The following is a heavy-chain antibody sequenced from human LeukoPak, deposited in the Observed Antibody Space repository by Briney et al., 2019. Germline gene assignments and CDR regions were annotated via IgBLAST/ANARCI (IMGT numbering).Heavy chain of an antibody. CDR1: GGSISSGSYY. V-gene: IGHV4-61*02. Sequence: SETLSLTCTVSGGSISSGSYYWSWIRQPAGKGLEWIGRIYTSGSTNYNPSLKSRVTISVDTSKNQFSLKLSSVTAADTAVYYCARAPIAAAFDYWGKGTLVTVSS. CDR3: ARAPIAAAFDY. D-gene: IGHD6-13*01. J-gene: IGHJ4*02. CDR2: IYTSGST.